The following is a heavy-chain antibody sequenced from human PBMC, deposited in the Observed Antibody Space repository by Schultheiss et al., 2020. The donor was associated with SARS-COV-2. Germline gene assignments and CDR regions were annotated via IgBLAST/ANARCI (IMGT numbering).Heavy chain of an antibody. CDR2: IYYSGST. J-gene: IGHJ4*02. CDR1: GGSISSSSDY. Sequence: SETLSLTCTVSGGSISSSSDYWSWIRQPPGKGLEWIGYIYYSGSTYYNPSLKSRVTISVDTSKNQFSLKLSSVTAADTAVYFCASEEGYCTNGVCYTNLGYWGQGTLVTVSS. CDR3: ASEEGYCTNGVCYTNLGY. V-gene: IGHV4-61*01. D-gene: IGHD2-8*01.